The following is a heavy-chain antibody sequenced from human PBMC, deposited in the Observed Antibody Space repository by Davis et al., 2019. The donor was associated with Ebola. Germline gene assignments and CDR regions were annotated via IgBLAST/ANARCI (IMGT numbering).Heavy chain of an antibody. CDR1: GFTFSSYA. Sequence: GGSLRLSCAASGFTFSSYAMHWVRQAPGKGLEWVAVISYDGSNKYYADSVKGRFTISRDNSKNTLYLQMNSLRAEDTAVYYCARKSYSNLGYYYYGMDVWGQGTTVTVSS. V-gene: IGHV3-30-3*01. D-gene: IGHD4-11*01. J-gene: IGHJ6*02. CDR2: ISYDGSNK. CDR3: ARKSYSNLGYYYYGMDV.